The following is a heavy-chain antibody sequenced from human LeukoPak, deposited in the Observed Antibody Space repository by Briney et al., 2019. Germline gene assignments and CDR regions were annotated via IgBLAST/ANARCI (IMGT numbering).Heavy chain of an antibody. D-gene: IGHD5-18*01. J-gene: IGHJ4*02. Sequence: GGSLRLSCAVSGFNFSSHSMNWVRQAPGMGLEWVASITSSGSKMYYADVVKGRFAISRDIPRNSLYLQMNSLRAEDTAVYFCARGFSYEIDYWGQGTLVTVSS. CDR3: ARGFSYEIDY. CDR1: GFNFSSHS. CDR2: ITSSGSKM. V-gene: IGHV3-21*01.